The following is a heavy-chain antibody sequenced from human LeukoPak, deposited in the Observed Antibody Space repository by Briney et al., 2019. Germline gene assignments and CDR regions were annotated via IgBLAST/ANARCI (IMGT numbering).Heavy chain of an antibody. CDR3: ARERLSSSSDAFDI. J-gene: IGHJ3*02. Sequence: GGSLRLSCAASGFTFSDYYMSWIRQAPGKGLEWVSYISSSGSTIYYADSVKGRFTISRDNAKNSLYLQMNSLRAEDTAVYYCARERLSSSSDAFDIRGQGTMVTVSS. V-gene: IGHV3-11*04. CDR2: ISSSGSTI. D-gene: IGHD6-6*01. CDR1: GFTFSDYY.